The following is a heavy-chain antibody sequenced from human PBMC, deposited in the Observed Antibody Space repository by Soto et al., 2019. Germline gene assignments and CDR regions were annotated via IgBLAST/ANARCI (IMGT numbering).Heavy chain of an antibody. CDR3: ARAQGDSSGYYPNAFDI. D-gene: IGHD3-22*01. Sequence: GASVKVSCKASGGTFSSYAISWVRQAPGQGLEWMGGIIPIFGTANYAQKFQGRVTITADKSTSTAYTELSSLRSEDTAVYYCARAQGDSSGYYPNAFDIWGPGTMVTVSS. V-gene: IGHV1-69*06. CDR2: IIPIFGTA. J-gene: IGHJ3*02. CDR1: GGTFSSYA.